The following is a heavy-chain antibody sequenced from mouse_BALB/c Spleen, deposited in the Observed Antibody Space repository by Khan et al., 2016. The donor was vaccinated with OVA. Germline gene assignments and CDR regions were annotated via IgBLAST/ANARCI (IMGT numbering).Heavy chain of an antibody. CDR3: ARGMGLLRGALDF. D-gene: IGHD2-3*01. V-gene: IGHV1S136*01. J-gene: IGHJ4*01. CDR2: INPNNDDT. Sequence: VQLKESGPELVKPGASVKMSCKASGYTFTTYVIHWVKQKPGQGLEWIGYINPNNDDTKYNEKFKDKATLTSDKSSTTAYMELSRLTSEDSAVYYCARGMGLLRGALDFWGQGTSVTVSS. CDR1: GYTFTTYV.